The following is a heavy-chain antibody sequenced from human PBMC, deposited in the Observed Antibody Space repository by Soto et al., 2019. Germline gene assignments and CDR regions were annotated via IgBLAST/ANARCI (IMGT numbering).Heavy chain of an antibody. J-gene: IGHJ4*02. D-gene: IGHD2-2*01. Sequence: QLQLQESGPGLVKPSETLSLTCTVSGGSISSSSYYWGWIRQPPGKGLEWIGSIYYSGSTYYNPSLKSRVPISGDTSKNQFSLKLSSVTAADTAVYYCARADQDIVVVPAADFDYWGQGTLVTVSS. CDR2: IYYSGST. V-gene: IGHV4-39*01. CDR3: ARADQDIVVVPAADFDY. CDR1: GGSISSSSYY.